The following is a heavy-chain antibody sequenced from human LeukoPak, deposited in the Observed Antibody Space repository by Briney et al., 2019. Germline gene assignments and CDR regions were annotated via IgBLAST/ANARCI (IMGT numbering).Heavy chain of an antibody. J-gene: IGHJ4*02. Sequence: GGSLRLSYAASGFTFDDYAMHWVRQIPGKGLEWVSGISWNSGSIGYADSVKGRFTISRDNAKNSLYLQMNSLRAEDTALYYCAKDIGQSADYWGQGILVTVSS. CDR2: ISWNSGSI. CDR3: AKDIGQSADY. V-gene: IGHV3-9*01. CDR1: GFTFDDYA.